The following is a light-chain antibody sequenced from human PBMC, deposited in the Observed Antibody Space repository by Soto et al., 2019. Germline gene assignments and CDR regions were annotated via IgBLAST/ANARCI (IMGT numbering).Light chain of an antibody. CDR2: SDN. V-gene: IGLV1-44*01. CDR3: AAWEDSLRGRV. J-gene: IGLJ2*01. Sequence: QSVLTQPPSASGTPGQRVTISCSGSSSNIGSNPVSWYQQLPGTAPKSLIYSDNQRPSGVPDRISGSRSGTSASLASSGLQCEDESEYYCAAWEDSLRGRVLGGGIKLTVL. CDR1: SSNIGSNP.